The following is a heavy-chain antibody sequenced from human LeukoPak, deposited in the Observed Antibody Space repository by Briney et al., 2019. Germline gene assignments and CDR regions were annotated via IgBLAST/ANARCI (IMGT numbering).Heavy chain of an antibody. Sequence: KPSETLSLTCAVYGGSFSGYSWSWIRQPPGKGLEWIGEINHGGTTNYNPSLKSRVTISVDTSKNQFSLKLNSVTAADTAVYYCARDFKFPFNYSDKSAYLGSWFDPWGQGTLVTVSS. CDR3: ARDFKFPFNYSDKSAYLGSWFDP. D-gene: IGHD3-22*01. CDR2: INHGGTT. CDR1: GGSFSGYS. J-gene: IGHJ5*02. V-gene: IGHV4-34*01.